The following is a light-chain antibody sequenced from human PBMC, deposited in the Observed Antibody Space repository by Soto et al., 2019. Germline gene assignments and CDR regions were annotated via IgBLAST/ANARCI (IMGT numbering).Light chain of an antibody. CDR1: QSVDIY. CDR2: GAS. CDR3: QQYGSSPSP. Sequence: EIVLTQSPATLSLSPGERATLSCRASQSVDIYLAWYRQIPGQAPRLLIYGASTRATGIPARFSGSGSETEFTLTISSLQAEDSAVYYCQQYGSSPSPFGQGTKVDIK. J-gene: IGKJ1*01. V-gene: IGKV3-15*01.